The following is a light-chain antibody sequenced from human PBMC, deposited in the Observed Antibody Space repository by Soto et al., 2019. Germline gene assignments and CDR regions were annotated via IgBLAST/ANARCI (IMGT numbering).Light chain of an antibody. CDR1: QGISNS. CDR2: DAS. J-gene: IGKJ3*01. CDR3: QEYNSAPFT. V-gene: IGKV1-27*01. Sequence: DIQMTQSPSSLSASVGDRVTITCRASQGISNSLAWYQQTPGKVPKLLIYDASTLQSGVPSRFSGSGSGTDFTLTITRLQPEDVATYYCQEYNSAPFTFGPGTKVDI.